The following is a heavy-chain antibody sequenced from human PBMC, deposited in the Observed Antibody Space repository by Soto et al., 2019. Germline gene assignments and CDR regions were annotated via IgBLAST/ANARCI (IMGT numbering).Heavy chain of an antibody. D-gene: IGHD2-8*01. Sequence: SETLSLTCAVSGGSISVGGYSWSWIRQPPGKGLEWIGYIYQSGSTYYNPSLKGRVTISLDRSKNQFSLMLNSVTAADTAVYYCARVGETNGYYYFDYWGQGTLVTVSS. CDR2: IYQSGST. J-gene: IGHJ4*02. CDR3: ARVGETNGYYYFDY. V-gene: IGHV4-30-2*01. CDR1: GGSISVGGYS.